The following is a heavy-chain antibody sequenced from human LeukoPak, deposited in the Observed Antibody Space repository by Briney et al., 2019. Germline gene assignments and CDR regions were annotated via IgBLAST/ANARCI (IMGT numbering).Heavy chain of an antibody. CDR3: ARQGVLVAAATNWFDP. CDR2: ISWNSGSI. CDR1: GFTFDDYA. V-gene: IGHV3-9*01. Sequence: GGSLRLSCAASGFTFDDYAMHWVRQAPGKGLEWVSGISWNSGSIGYVDSVKGRFTISRDNAKYSLYLQMNNLGADDAAVYYCARQGVLVAAATNWFDPRGQGTLVTVSS. D-gene: IGHD2-2*01. J-gene: IGHJ5*02.